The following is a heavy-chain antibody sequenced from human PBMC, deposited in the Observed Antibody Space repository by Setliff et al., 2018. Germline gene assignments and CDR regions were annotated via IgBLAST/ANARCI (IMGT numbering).Heavy chain of an antibody. J-gene: IGHJ4*02. CDR1: GFTFSNAW. CDR2: IYYSGST. CDR3: ARRATYYNFWSGYYDY. Sequence: GSLRLSCAASGFTFSNAWMSWVRQAPGKGLEWIGSIYYSGSTYYNPSLKSRVTISVDTSKNQFSLKLSSVTAADTAVYYCARRATYYNFWSGYYDYWGQGTLVTVSS. V-gene: IGHV4-38-2*01. D-gene: IGHD3-3*01.